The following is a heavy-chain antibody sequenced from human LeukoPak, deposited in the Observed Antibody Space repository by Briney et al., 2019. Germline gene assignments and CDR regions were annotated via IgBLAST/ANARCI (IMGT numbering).Heavy chain of an antibody. CDR3: AREGYGDSSGMDV. Sequence: PGGSLRLSCAASGFTFSTYGFHWVRPAPGKGLEWVAVIWYDGRTKYYADSVKGRSTISRDNPKNMVYLQMNSLRDEDTAVYFCAREGYGDSSGMDVWGQGTTVTVSS. CDR1: GFTFSTYG. CDR2: IWYDGRTK. J-gene: IGHJ6*02. D-gene: IGHD4-17*01. V-gene: IGHV3-33*01.